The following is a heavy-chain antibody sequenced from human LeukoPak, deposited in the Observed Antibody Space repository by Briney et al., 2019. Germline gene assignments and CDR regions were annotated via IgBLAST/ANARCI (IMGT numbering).Heavy chain of an antibody. CDR2: IYAGGST. D-gene: IGHD4-17*01. V-gene: IGHV3-53*01. CDR1: GFTVSSNY. J-gene: IGHJ4*02. Sequence: PGGSLRLSCAASGFTVSSNYMSWVRQAPGKGLEWVSVIYAGGSTNYADSVKGRFTISRDNSKNTLYLQINSLRDEDTAVYYCARGGATYGFILAFWGQGTLVTVSS. CDR3: ARGGATYGFILAF.